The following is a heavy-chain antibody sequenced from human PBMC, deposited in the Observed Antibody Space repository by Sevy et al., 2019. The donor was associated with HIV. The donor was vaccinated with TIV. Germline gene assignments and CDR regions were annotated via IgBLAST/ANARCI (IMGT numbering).Heavy chain of an antibody. CDR2: ISTSGKST. J-gene: IGHJ5*02. CDR1: GFTFSSYE. V-gene: IGHV3-48*03. Sequence: GGSLRLSCVASGFTFSSYEMNWVRQAPGKGLEGVSKISTSGKSTFYAGSVEGRVTISRDNTKTSVFLETNNLRVEDTAIYYCRSSGGAYDAGFDPWGQGTLVTVSS. CDR3: RSSGGAYDAGFDP. D-gene: IGHD1-26*01.